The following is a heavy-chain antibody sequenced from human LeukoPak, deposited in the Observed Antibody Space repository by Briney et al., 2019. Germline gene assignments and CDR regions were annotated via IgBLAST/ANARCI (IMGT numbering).Heavy chain of an antibody. V-gene: IGHV3-7*01. D-gene: IGHD3-10*02. Sequence: GGSLRLSCAASGFTFSSYWMTWVRQAPGKGLEWVANINQYESEKYYVDSVKGRFTISRDNAKNSLYLQMNSLRAEDTAVYYCAELGITMIGGVWGKGTTVTISS. CDR1: GFTFSSYW. CDR2: INQYESEK. CDR3: AELGITMIGGV. J-gene: IGHJ6*04.